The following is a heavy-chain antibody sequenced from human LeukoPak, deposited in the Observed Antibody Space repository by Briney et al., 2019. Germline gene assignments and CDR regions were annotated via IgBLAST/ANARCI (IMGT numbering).Heavy chain of an antibody. V-gene: IGHV3-23*01. CDR3: AKDRWAARIIIDAFDI. CDR2: ISGNGGST. D-gene: IGHD6-6*01. Sequence: GGSLRLSCAASGFTFSSYAMSWVRQAPGKGLEWVSSISGNGGSTYYAVSVQGRFTISRDNSKNTLYLQTNSLKVEDTAVYYCAKDRWAARIIIDAFDIWGQGTMVTVSS. J-gene: IGHJ3*02. CDR1: GFTFSSYA.